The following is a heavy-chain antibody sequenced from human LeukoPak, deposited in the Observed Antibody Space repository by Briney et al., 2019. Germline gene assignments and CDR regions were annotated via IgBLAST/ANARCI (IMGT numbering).Heavy chain of an antibody. CDR1: EGTFIRFT. Sequence: SVKVSCEASEGTFIRFTISWVRQAPGQGFGWMGGITPIFGTANFAQKFQGRVSITADESTSTAFMELSSLRSEDTAVYYCARETRLGSRDYWGQGTLVTVSS. D-gene: IGHD1-26*01. J-gene: IGHJ4*02. CDR3: ARETRLGSRDY. CDR2: ITPIFGTA. V-gene: IGHV1-69*13.